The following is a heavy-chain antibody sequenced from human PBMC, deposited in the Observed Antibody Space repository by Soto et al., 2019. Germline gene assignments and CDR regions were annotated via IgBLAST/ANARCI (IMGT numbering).Heavy chain of an antibody. J-gene: IGHJ3*02. CDR3: ARDRGDMSGYFPCI. CDR2: ISYDGSNK. V-gene: IGHV3-30*03. D-gene: IGHD3-3*01. CDR1: GFTFSSYG. Sequence: GGSLRLSCAAPGFTFSSYGMHWVRQAPGKGLEWVAVISYDGSNKYYADSVKGRFSISRDNSKNTLYLQMNSLRAEDTAVYYCARDRGDMSGYFPCIWGQGTMVTVSS.